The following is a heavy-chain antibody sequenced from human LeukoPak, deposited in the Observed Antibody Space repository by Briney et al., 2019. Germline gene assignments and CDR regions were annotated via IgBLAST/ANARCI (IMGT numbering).Heavy chain of an antibody. CDR2: IYSGGAT. J-gene: IGHJ5*02. CDR3: ARHDSWAGWFDP. D-gene: IGHD3-22*01. V-gene: IGHV3-53*01. Sequence: GGSLRLSCAASGFTVSDNYMSWVRQAPGKGLEWVSVIYSGGATYSADSVKGRFTISRDNSKNTLYLQMNSLRAEDTAVYYCARHDSWAGWFDPWGQGTLVTVSS. CDR1: GFTVSDNY.